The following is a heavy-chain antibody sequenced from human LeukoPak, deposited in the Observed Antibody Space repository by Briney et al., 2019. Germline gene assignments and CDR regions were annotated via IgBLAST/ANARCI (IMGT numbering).Heavy chain of an antibody. J-gene: IGHJ3*02. V-gene: IGHV4-30-4*01. CDR2: ISYSGGT. Sequence: SETLSLTCTVSGGSISTGGYYWSWIRQPPGKGLEWIGYISYSGGTYYNPSLKSRVSISADPSKSQFSLKMSSVTAADTALYYCASTSKYIGSGRDDSFDIWGQGTMVTVSS. CDR1: GGSISTGGYY. CDR3: ASTSKYIGSGRDDSFDI. D-gene: IGHD3-10*01.